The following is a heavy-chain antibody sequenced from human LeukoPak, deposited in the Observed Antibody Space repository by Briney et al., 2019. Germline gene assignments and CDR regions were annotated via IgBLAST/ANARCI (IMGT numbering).Heavy chain of an antibody. V-gene: IGHV3-30*01. CDR1: GFTFSSYA. Sequence: GGSLRLSCAASGFTFSSYAMHWVRQAPGKGLEWVAVISYDGSNKYYADSVKGRFTISRDNSKNTLYLQMNSLRAVDTAVYYCARVGVDIVSWGQGTLVTVSS. CDR3: ARVGVDIVS. CDR2: ISYDGSNK. D-gene: IGHD5/OR15-5a*01. J-gene: IGHJ5*02.